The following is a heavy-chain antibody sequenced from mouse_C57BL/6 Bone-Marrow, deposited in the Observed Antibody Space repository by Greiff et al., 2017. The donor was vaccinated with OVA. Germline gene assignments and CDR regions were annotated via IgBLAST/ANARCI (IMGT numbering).Heavy chain of an antibody. V-gene: IGHV5-4*01. CDR2: ISDGGSYT. CDR1: GFTFSSYA. CDR3: ARDVAAMDY. D-gene: IGHD6-1*01. Sequence: EVKLMESGGGLVKPGGSLKLSCAASGFTFSSYAMSWVRQTPEKRLEWVATISDGGSYTYYPDNVKGRFTISRDNAKNNLYLQMSHLKSEDTAMYYCARDVAAMDYWGQGTSVTVSS. J-gene: IGHJ4*01.